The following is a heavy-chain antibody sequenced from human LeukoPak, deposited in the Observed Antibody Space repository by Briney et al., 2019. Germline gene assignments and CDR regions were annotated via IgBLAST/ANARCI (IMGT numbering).Heavy chain of an antibody. CDR1: GYSFPSSW. V-gene: IGHV5-51*01. CDR2: IFPADSDT. CDR3: ARPGYGSSLEY. D-gene: IGHD6-6*01. J-gene: IGHJ4*02. Sequence: AGESLKISCEASGYSFPSSWIGWVRQMPGKGLEWMGIIFPADSDTRYSPSFQGQVTISADKSISTAYLQWSSLKASDTAMYYCARPGYGSSLEYWGQGTLVSVSS.